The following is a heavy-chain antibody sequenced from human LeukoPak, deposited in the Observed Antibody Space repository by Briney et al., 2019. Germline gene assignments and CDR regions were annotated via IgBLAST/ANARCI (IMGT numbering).Heavy chain of an antibody. CDR1: GYTFTTYE. J-gene: IGHJ4*02. CDR2: TNTRNGNA. V-gene: IGHV1-18*01. D-gene: IGHD3-16*01. CDR3: ARNHLGLGL. Sequence: ASVKASCKASGYTFTTYEIIWVRQAPGQGLEWMGWTNTRNGNANYAHQLQGRVTMTTDTSTSTSYMELASLRFDDTAIYYCARNHLGLGLWGQGTLVTVSS.